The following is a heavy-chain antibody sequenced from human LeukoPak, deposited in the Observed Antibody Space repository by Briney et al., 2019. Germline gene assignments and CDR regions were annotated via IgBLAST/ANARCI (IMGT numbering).Heavy chain of an antibody. D-gene: IGHD3-9*01. CDR2: MNPNSGNT. V-gene: IGHV1-8*03. CDR1: GYTFTSYD. Sequence: ASVKVSCKASGYTFTSYDINWVRQATGQGLEWMGWMNPNSGNTGYAQKFQGRVTITRNTSISTAYMELSSLRSEDTAVYYCARVGDILTGYPYYFDYWGQGMLVTVSS. J-gene: IGHJ4*02. CDR3: ARVGDILTGYPYYFDY.